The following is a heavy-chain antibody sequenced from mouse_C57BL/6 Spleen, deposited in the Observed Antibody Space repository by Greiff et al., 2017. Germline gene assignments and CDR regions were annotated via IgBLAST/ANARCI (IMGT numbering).Heavy chain of an antibody. CDR2: IRLKSDNYAT. D-gene: IGHD2-4*01. J-gene: IGHJ2*01. V-gene: IGHV6-3*01. CDR1: GFTFSNYW. Sequence: EVQLMESGGGLVQPGGSMKLSCVASGFTFSNYWMNWVRQSPEKGLEWVAQIRLKSDNYATHYAESVKGRFTISRDDSKSSVYLQMNNLRAEDTGIYYCTRYDYDVEGYYFDYWGQGTTLTVSS. CDR3: TRYDYDVEGYYFDY.